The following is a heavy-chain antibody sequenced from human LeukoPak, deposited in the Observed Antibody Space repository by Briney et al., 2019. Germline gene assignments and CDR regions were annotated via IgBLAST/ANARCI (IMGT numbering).Heavy chain of an antibody. Sequence: GSLRLSCAASEFTVSDNYMSWVRQAPGKGLEWVSVIYSGGTTYSADSVKGRFTISRDNSKNTLYLQMNSLRAEDTAVYYCARHDSWAGWFDPWGQGTLVTVSS. D-gene: IGHD3-22*01. CDR3: ARHDSWAGWFDP. J-gene: IGHJ5*02. CDR1: EFTVSDNY. V-gene: IGHV3-53*01. CDR2: IYSGGTT.